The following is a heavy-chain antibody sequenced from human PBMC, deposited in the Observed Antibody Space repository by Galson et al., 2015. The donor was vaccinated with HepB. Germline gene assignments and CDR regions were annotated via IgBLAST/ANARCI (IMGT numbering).Heavy chain of an antibody. CDR3: ARDSRATFGEPNWFDP. CDR2: ISASSSTI. Sequence: SLRLSCAASGFTFSRYNMNWVRQVPGKGLEWISYISASSSTIEYADSVKSRFTISRDNAKNSLFLQMSSLRAEDTAVYYCARDSRATFGEPNWFDPWGQGTLVTVSS. D-gene: IGHD3-3*01. V-gene: IGHV3-48*01. J-gene: IGHJ5*02. CDR1: GFTFSRYN.